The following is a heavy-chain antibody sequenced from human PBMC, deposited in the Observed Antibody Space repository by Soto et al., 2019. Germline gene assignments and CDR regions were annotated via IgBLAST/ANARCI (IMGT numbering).Heavy chain of an antibody. Sequence: GGSLRLSCAASGFTFSSYAMSWVRQAPGKWLEWVSAISGSGGSTYYADSVKGRFTISRDNSKNTLCLQMNSLRAEDTAVYYCAKVGDGYNYFDYWGQGXLVTVSS. CDR2: ISGSGGST. D-gene: IGHD5-12*01. J-gene: IGHJ4*02. CDR1: GFTFSSYA. CDR3: AKVGDGYNYFDY. V-gene: IGHV3-23*01.